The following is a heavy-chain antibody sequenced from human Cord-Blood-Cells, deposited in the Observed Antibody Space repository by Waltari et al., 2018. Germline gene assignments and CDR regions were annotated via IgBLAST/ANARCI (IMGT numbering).Heavy chain of an antibody. V-gene: IGHV3-33*01. J-gene: IGHJ3*02. D-gene: IGHD7-27*01. CDR1: GFTFSSYG. CDR3: ARGPTGGAFDI. Sequence: QVQLVESGGGVVQPGRSLRLSCAASGFTFSSYGMHWVRQAPGKGLELVAVIWYDGSNKYYADSVKGRFTISRDNSKNTLYLQMNSLRAEDTAVYYCARGPTGGAFDIWGQGTMVTVSS. CDR2: IWYDGSNK.